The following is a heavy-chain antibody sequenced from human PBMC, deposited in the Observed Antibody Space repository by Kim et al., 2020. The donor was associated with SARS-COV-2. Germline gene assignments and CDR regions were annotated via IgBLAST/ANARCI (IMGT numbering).Heavy chain of an antibody. D-gene: IGHD4-17*01. V-gene: IGHV3-53*04. CDR2: IYSGGST. J-gene: IGHJ4*02. CDR1: GFIVNSNY. Sequence: GGSLRLSCAASGFIVNSNYMSWVRQAPGKGLEWVSVIYSGGSTYYADSVKGRFTISRHNSKNTLYLQMNSLRAEDTAVYYCARDYGDFYFDYWGQGTLVTVSS. CDR3: ARDYGDFYFDY.